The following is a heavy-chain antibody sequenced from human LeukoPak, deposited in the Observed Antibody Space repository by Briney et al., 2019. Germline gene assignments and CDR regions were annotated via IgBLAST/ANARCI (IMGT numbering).Heavy chain of an antibody. Sequence: GGSLRLSCAASGFTFSSYSMNWVRQAPGKGLEWVSYISSSSSTIYYADSVKGRFTISRDNAKNSLYLQMNSLRDEDTAVYYCARDETTGTRMENWFDPWGQGTLVTVSS. J-gene: IGHJ5*02. CDR2: ISSSSSTI. CDR1: GFTFSSYS. D-gene: IGHD1-1*01. CDR3: ARDETTGTRMENWFDP. V-gene: IGHV3-48*02.